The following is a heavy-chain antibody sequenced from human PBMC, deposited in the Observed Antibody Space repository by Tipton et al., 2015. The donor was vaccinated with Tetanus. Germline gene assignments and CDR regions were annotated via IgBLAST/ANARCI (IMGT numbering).Heavy chain of an antibody. J-gene: IGHJ3*02. D-gene: IGHD3-10*01. CDR2: VYYSGNT. CDR3: ARHDTFIWFGQFGAFDI. Sequence: LRLSCSVSGGSISSRNYYWGWIRQPPGKGLEFIGRVYYSGNTYYNPSLKSRVTISVDTSKNQFSLKLSSVTAADTAVYYCARHDTFIWFGQFGAFDIWGQGTMVTVSS. CDR1: GGSISSRNYY. V-gene: IGHV4-39*01.